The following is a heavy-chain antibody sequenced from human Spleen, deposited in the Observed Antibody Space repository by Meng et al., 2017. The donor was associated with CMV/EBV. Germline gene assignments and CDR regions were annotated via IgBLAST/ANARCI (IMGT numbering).Heavy chain of an antibody. Sequence: GGSLRLSCAASGFTFSSYWMHWVRQAPGKGLVWVSRINSDGSSTSYADSVKGRFTISRDNAKNTLYLQMNSLRAGDTAVYYCAKDTRTGGVALRPTGYGMDIWGQGTTVTVSS. D-gene: IGHD6-6*01. CDR2: INSDGSST. J-gene: IGHJ6*02. CDR1: GFTFSSYW. CDR3: AKDTRTGGVALRPTGYGMDI. V-gene: IGHV3-74*01.